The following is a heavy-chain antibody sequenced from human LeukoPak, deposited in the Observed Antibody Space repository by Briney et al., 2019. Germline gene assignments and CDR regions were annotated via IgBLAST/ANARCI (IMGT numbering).Heavy chain of an antibody. CDR2: SYYSGST. CDR1: GGSISSYY. Sequence: PSETLSLTCTVSGGSISSYYWSWIRQPPGKGLEWIGYSYYSGSTNYNPSLKSRVNISVDTYKNQFSLKLSSVTAADTAVYYCARGLYARNYYYYMDVWGKGTTVTVSS. D-gene: IGHD2-8*01. J-gene: IGHJ6*03. V-gene: IGHV4-59*01. CDR3: ARGLYARNYYYYMDV.